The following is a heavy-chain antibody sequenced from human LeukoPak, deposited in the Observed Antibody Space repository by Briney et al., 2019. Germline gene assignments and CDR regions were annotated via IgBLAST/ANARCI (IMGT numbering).Heavy chain of an antibody. J-gene: IGHJ5*02. V-gene: IGHV3-7*01. D-gene: IGHD2-8*01. Sequence: GGSLRLSCAASGFTFSSYAMHWVRQAPGKGLEWVANIKQDGSEKYYVDSVKGRFTISRDNAKNSLYLQMNSLRAEDTAVYYCARALGYCTNGVCYTWFDPWGQGTLVTVSS. CDR3: ARALGYCTNGVCYTWFDP. CDR2: IKQDGSEK. CDR1: GFTFSSYA.